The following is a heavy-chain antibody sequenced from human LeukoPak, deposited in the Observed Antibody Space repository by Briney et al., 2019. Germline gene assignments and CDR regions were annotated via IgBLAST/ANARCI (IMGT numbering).Heavy chain of an antibody. D-gene: IGHD3-22*01. Sequence: GGSLRLSRAASGFTFSSYAMSWVRQAPGKGLEWVSAISGSGGSTYYADSVKGRFTISRDNSKNTLYLQMNSLRAEDTAVYYSAKDTIDSSGYSRLFDYWGQGTLVTVPS. V-gene: IGHV3-23*01. J-gene: IGHJ4*02. CDR2: ISGSGGST. CDR3: AKDTIDSSGYSRLFDY. CDR1: GFTFSSYA.